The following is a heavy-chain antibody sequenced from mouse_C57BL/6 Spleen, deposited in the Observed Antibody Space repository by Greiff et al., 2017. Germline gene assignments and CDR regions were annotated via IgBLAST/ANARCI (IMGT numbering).Heavy chain of an antibody. V-gene: IGHV1-61*01. CDR1: GYTFTSYW. Sequence: VQLQQPGAELVRPGSSVKLSCKASGYTFTSYWMDWVKQRPGQGLEWIGNIYPSDSETHYNQKFKDKATLTVAKSSSTAYMQLSSLTSEDSAVYYCARYDGYYDYWGQGTTLTVSS. CDR2: IYPSDSET. J-gene: IGHJ2*01. CDR3: ARYDGYYDY. D-gene: IGHD2-3*01.